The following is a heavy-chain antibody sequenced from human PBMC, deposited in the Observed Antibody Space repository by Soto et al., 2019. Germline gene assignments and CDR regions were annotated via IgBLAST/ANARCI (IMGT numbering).Heavy chain of an antibody. CDR3: ARYYYDSSNDAFDI. V-gene: IGHV4-31*03. D-gene: IGHD3-22*01. CDR1: GGSISSGGYY. J-gene: IGHJ3*02. Sequence: SETLSLTCTVSGGSISSGGYYWSWIRQHPGKGLEWIGYIYYSGSTYYNPSLKSRVTISVDTSKNQFSLKLSSVTTADTAVYYCARYYYDSSNDAFDIWGQGTMVTVSS. CDR2: IYYSGST.